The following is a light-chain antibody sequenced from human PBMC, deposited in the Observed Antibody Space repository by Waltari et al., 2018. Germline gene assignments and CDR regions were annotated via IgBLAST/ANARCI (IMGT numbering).Light chain of an antibody. CDR3: QQYGISPWT. J-gene: IGKJ1*01. CDR2: GAS. CDR1: QTVISNY. V-gene: IGKV3-20*01. Sequence: EIVLTQSPGTLSLSPGQRATLSCRASQTVISNYLAWYQQKPGQPPRLLIYGASSRAPGIPDRFSGSGAGTDFTLTISRLEPEDFAVYYCQQYGISPWTFGRGTKVEIK.